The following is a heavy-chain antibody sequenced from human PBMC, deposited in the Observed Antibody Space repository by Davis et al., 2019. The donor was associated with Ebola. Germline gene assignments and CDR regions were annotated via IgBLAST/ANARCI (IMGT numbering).Heavy chain of an antibody. CDR1: GGSFSGYY. J-gene: IGHJ4*02. D-gene: IGHD4-17*01. Sequence: MPSETLSLTCAVYGGSFSGYYWSWIRQPPGKGLEWIGEINHSGSTNYNPSLKSRVTISVDKSKNQFSLKLSSVTAADTAVYYCARWKRDYGSFEYWGQGTLVTVSS. CDR3: ARWKRDYGSFEY. V-gene: IGHV4-34*01. CDR2: INHSGST.